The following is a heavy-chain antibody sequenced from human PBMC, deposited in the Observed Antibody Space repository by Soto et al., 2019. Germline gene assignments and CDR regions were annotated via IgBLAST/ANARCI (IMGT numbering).Heavy chain of an antibody. J-gene: IGHJ5*02. V-gene: IGHV3-30*18. CDR1: GFTVATTG. Sequence: QVQLVESGGGVVQPGESLKVACAASGFTVATTGMHWVRQAPGKGLEWVAMISHSGTSKVYIDSVQGRFTISRDNAKNNLYLQMSSLRPEDTAIYYCAKDWGSSSWFNWCNPWGQGVLVTVSS. CDR3: AKDWGSSSWFNWCNP. CDR2: ISHSGTSK. D-gene: IGHD6-13*01.